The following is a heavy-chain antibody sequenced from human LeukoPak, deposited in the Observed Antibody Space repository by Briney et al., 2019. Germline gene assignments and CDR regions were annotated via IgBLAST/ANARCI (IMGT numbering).Heavy chain of an antibody. J-gene: IGHJ4*02. Sequence: GSSVKVSCKASGGTFSNYAISWVRQAPGQGLEWMGRIIPIFGTANYAQKFQGRVTITTDESTSTAYMELSSLRSEDTAVYYCARASDILTGYYMDYWGQGTLVTVSS. CDR2: IIPIFGTA. CDR3: ARASDILTGYYMDY. CDR1: GGTFSNYA. V-gene: IGHV1-69*05. D-gene: IGHD3-9*01.